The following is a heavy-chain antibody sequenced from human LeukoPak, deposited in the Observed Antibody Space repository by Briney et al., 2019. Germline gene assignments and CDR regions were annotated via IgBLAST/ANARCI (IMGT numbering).Heavy chain of an antibody. Sequence: ASVKVSCKASGYTFTDYYIHWVRQAPGQGLERMGWINPNSGGTNYAQNFQGRVTMTRDTYITTAYMDLSRLRLDDTAVYYCAVGRRTDFDYWGQGTLVTVSS. V-gene: IGHV1-2*02. D-gene: IGHD1-26*01. CDR3: AVGRRTDFDY. CDR1: GYTFTDYY. CDR2: INPNSGGT. J-gene: IGHJ4*02.